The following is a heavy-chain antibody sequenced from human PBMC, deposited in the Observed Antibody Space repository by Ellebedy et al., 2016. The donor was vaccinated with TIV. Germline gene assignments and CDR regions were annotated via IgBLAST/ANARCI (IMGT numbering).Heavy chain of an antibody. CDR1: GDAISSSY. J-gene: IGHJ4*02. V-gene: IGHV4-59*08. CDR2: IHYSGST. Sequence: MPSETLSLTCTVSGDAISSSYWSWIRQPPGKGLEWIGYIHYSGSTNYNPSLKSRVTISVDTSKNQFSLRLTSVTATDTAVYYCARQLSSGWYEDYWGQGTLVTVSS. CDR3: ARQLSSGWYEDY. D-gene: IGHD6-19*01.